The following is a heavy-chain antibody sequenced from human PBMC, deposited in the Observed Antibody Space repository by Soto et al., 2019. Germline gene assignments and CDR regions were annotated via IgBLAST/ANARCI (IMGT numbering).Heavy chain of an antibody. D-gene: IGHD3-16*01. CDR1: GYIFVNYG. V-gene: IGHV1-18*01. CDR3: VMVDNYVTPTPQDV. Sequence: ASVKVSCKASGYIFVNYGIAWVRQAPRQGLEWMGWISPYTGNTHSASKVQGRLTMTTDTSTSTAYMDPGSLTSDDTAVYYCVMVDNYVTPTPQDVWGQGTTVTVSS. J-gene: IGHJ6*02. CDR2: ISPYTGNT.